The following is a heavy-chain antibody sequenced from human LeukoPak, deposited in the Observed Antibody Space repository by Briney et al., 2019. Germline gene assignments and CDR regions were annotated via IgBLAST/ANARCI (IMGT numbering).Heavy chain of an antibody. V-gene: IGHV1-69*13. CDR1: GGTFSSYA. CDR2: IIPIFGTA. J-gene: IGHJ4*02. Sequence: GASVTVSCTASGGTFSSYAISWVRQAPGQGLEWMGGIIPIFGTANYAQKFQGRVTITADESTSTAYMELSSLRSEDTAVYYCARAGVEMATISDFDYWGQGTLVAVSS. CDR3: ARAGVEMATISDFDY. D-gene: IGHD5-24*01.